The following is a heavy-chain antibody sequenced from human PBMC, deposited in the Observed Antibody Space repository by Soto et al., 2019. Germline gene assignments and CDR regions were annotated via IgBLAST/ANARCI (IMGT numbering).Heavy chain of an antibody. CDR2: INSDGSST. CDR3: ARAGPGIAAAEFDY. J-gene: IGHJ4*02. CDR1: GFTFSSYW. V-gene: IGHV3-74*01. Sequence: EVQLVESGGGLVQPGGSLRLSCAASGFTFSSYWMHWVRQAPGKGLVWVSRINSDGSSTSYADSVKGRFTISRDYAKNTLYLQMNSLRAEDTAVYYCARAGPGIAAAEFDYWGQGTLVTVSS. D-gene: IGHD6-13*01.